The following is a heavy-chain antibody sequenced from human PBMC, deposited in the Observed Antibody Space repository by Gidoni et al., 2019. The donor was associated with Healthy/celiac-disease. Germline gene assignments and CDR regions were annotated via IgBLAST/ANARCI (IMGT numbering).Heavy chain of an antibody. CDR1: GYTFTGYY. J-gene: IGHJ4*02. V-gene: IGHV1-2*06. Sequence: QVQLVQSGAAVKKPGASVKVSCKASGYTFTGYYMHWVRQAPGQGLEWMGRINPNSGGTNYAQKFQGRVTMTRDTSISTAYMELSRLRSDDTAVYYCAILCSGGSCGDFDYWGQGTLVTVSS. CDR2: INPNSGGT. CDR3: AILCSGGSCGDFDY. D-gene: IGHD2-15*01.